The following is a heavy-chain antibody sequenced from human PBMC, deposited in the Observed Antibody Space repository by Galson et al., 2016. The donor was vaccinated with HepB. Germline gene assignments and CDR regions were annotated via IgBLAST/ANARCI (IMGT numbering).Heavy chain of an antibody. CDR1: GYTFTGYY. D-gene: IGHD1-26*01. CDR2: INPDSGVT. V-gene: IGHV1-2*02. J-gene: IGHJ3*02. Sequence: SVKVSCKASGYTFTGYYMHWVRQAPGQGLEWMGWINPDSGVTSYAQKFQGRVTMTRDTSISTVYMELSRLKPDDTAIYYCARDRYSGSYYVGAFDIWGQGTMVTVSS. CDR3: ARDRYSGSYYVGAFDI.